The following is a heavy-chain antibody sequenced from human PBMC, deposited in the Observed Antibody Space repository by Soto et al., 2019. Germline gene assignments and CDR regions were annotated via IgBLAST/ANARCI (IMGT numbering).Heavy chain of an antibody. Sequence: VQLVESGGGVVQPGRSLRLSCAASGFTFSNYGMHWVRQAPGKGLEWVAYISKGINTIYYADSVKGRFTISRDNAKNSLYLQMNSLRAEDTALYYCARRLDYWGRGTLVTVSS. D-gene: IGHD2-21*02. CDR3: ARRLDY. CDR1: GFTFSNYG. J-gene: IGHJ4*02. CDR2: ISKGINTI. V-gene: IGHV3-48*01.